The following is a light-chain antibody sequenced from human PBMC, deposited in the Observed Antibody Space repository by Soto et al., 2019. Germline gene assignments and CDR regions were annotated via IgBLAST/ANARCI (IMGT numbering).Light chain of an antibody. V-gene: IGKV1-39*01. CDR2: AAS. Sequence: DIQMTQSPSSLSASLGDRVTITCRASLSISTYLHWYQQKPGKAPRLLIYAASSLQSGVPSRYSGSGSGADFTLTISSLQPEDFATYYCQQTHSIPRTFGGGTKVQIK. CDR1: LSISTY. CDR3: QQTHSIPRT. J-gene: IGKJ4*01.